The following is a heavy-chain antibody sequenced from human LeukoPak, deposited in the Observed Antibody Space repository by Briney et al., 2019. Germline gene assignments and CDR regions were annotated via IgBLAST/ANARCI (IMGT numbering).Heavy chain of an antibody. D-gene: IGHD1-26*01. V-gene: IGHV3-53*01. J-gene: IGHJ4*02. Sequence: TGGSLRLSCATSGFTVNTNYVSWVRQAPGKGLEWVSVIYSAGTTYYADSVKGRFTISRDNAKNSLYLQMNSLRAEDTAVYYCARFGYSETFDYYWGQGTLVTVSS. CDR3: ARFGYSETFDYY. CDR1: GFTVNTNY. CDR2: IYSAGTT.